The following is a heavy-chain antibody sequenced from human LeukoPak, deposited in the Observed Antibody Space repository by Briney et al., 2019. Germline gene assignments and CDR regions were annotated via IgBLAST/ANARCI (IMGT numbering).Heavy chain of an antibody. CDR3: ARDVEDPIILVGATPDY. J-gene: IGHJ4*02. V-gene: IGHV3-74*01. Sequence: PGGSLRLSCAASGFTFSSYWIHWIRQAPGKGLMWVSQISPDGRTTRYADSVKGRFTISRDNDKNTLYLQMNSLRAEDTAVYYCARDVEDPIILVGATPDYWGQGTLVTVSS. CDR1: GFTFSSYW. D-gene: IGHD1-26*01. CDR2: ISPDGRTT.